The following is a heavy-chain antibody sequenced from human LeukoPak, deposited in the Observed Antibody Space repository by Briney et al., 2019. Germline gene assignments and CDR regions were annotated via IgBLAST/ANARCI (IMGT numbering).Heavy chain of an antibody. D-gene: IGHD6-19*01. CDR2: IYSSGST. V-gene: IGHV4-59*01. CDR1: GGSISSYY. J-gene: IGHJ5*02. CDR3: ARDGSGWTYNWFDP. Sequence: PSETLSLTCTVSGGSISSYYWSWIRRPPGKGLEWIGYIYSSGSTNYNPSLQSRVTISVDTSNNQFSLKVSSVTAADTAVYYCARDGSGWTYNWFDPWGQGTLVTVSS.